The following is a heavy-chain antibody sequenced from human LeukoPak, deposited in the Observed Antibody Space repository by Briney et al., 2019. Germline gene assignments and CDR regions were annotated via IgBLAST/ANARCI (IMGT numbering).Heavy chain of an antibody. CDR2: IIPILGIA. J-gene: IGHJ4*02. D-gene: IGHD5-18*01. V-gene: IGHV1-69*04. CDR3: ARVSGYSYGYYFDY. Sequence: ASVKVSCKAFGGTFSSYAISWVRQAPGQGLEWMGRIIPILGIANYAQKFQGRVTITADKSTSTAYMELSSLRSEDTAVYYCARVSGYSYGYYFDYWGQGTLVTVSS. CDR1: GGTFSSYA.